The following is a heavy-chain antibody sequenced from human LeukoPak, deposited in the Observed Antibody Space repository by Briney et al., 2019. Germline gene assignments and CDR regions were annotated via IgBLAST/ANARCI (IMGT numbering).Heavy chain of an antibody. CDR3: ALSGYYYDSSGYYYFDY. Sequence: TGGSLRLSCAASGFTFSSYAMSWVRQAPAKGLDWVSAISGSGGSTYYADTVKGRFTISRDNSKNTLYLQMNSLRAEDTAVYYCALSGYYYDSSGYYYFDYWGQGTLVTVSS. CDR2: ISGSGGST. CDR1: GFTFSSYA. D-gene: IGHD3-22*01. J-gene: IGHJ4*02. V-gene: IGHV3-23*01.